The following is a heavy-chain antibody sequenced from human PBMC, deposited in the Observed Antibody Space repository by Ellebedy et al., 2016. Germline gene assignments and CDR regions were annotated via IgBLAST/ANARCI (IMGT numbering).Heavy chain of an antibody. CDR3: ARVNYYGSGSRHDDY. J-gene: IGHJ4*02. D-gene: IGHD3-10*01. V-gene: IGHV1-69*05. CDR2: IIPIFGTA. CDR1: GGTFSSYA. Sequence: SVKVSXKASGGTFSSYAISWVRQAPGQGLEWMGGIIPIFGTANYAQKLQGRVTMTTDTSTSTAYMELRSLRSDDTAVYYCARVNYYGSGSRHDDYWGQGTLVTVSS.